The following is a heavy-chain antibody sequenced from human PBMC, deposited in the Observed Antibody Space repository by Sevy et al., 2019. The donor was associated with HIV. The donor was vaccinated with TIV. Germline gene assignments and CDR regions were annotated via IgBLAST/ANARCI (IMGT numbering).Heavy chain of an antibody. D-gene: IGHD4-17*01. CDR3: AKGSEGDYAVWPIDQ. Sequence: LSLTCAASGFSFDDHALHWVRQAPGKGLEWVSGISWNSGTIGYADSVKGRFTISRDNAKNSLYLQMSSLRVEDTALYYCAKGSEGDYAVWPIDQWGQGTLVTVSS. CDR1: GFSFDDHA. V-gene: IGHV3-9*01. CDR2: ISWNSGTI. J-gene: IGHJ4*02.